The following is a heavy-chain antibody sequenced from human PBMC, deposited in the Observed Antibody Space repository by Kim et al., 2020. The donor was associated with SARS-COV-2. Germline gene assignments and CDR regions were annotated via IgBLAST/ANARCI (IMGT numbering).Heavy chain of an antibody. J-gene: IGHJ4*02. D-gene: IGHD3-22*01. Sequence: ADSAKGRFNISRDDAKNTLYLQMSSLKAEETAIYYCVRSDYYDNSGYYYGQWGQGTLVTVSP. CDR3: VRSDYYDNSGYYYGQ. V-gene: IGHV3-74*01.